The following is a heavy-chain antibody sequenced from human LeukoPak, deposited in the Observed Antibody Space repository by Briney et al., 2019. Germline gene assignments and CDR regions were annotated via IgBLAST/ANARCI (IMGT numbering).Heavy chain of an antibody. J-gene: IGHJ5*02. V-gene: IGHV1-2*02. CDR1: GYTFTGYY. CDR3: ARQADYDSSGYYDDNWFDP. D-gene: IGHD3-22*01. CDR2: INPNSGGT. Sequence: ASVKVSCKASGYTFTGYYMHWVRQAPGQGLEWMGWINPNSGGTNYAQKFQGRVTMTRDTSISTAYMELSRLRSDDTAVYYCARQADYDSSGYYDDNWFDPWGQGTLVTVSS.